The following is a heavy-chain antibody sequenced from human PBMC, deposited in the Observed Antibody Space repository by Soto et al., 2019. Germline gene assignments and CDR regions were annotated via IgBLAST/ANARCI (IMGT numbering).Heavy chain of an antibody. J-gene: IGHJ6*02. CDR2: ISYDGSSK. Sequence: LSWSTALFTFSGHGMHPVRQSPGKGLDRVAVISYDGSSKNYADSVKGRFTISRYNAKTTVFLQMKRLRAEETAVYYCAKDGGYCSSTTCYQPYYYGLEVWGQGTTVSVCS. CDR3: AKDGGYCSSTTCYQPYYYGLEV. CDR1: LFTFSGHG. V-gene: IGHV3-30*18. D-gene: IGHD2-2*01.